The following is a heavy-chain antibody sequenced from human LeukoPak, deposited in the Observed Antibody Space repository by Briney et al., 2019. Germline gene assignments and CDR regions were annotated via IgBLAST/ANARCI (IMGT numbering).Heavy chain of an antibody. CDR1: GGTFSSYA. V-gene: IGHV1-69*13. Sequence: SVKVSCKASGGTFSSYAISWVRQAPGQGLEWMGGIIPIFGTANYAQKFQGRVTITADESTSTAYMELSSQRSEDTAVYYCARAGFGGFGVYYYYMDVWGKGTTVTVSS. CDR3: ARAGFGGFGVYYYYMDV. CDR2: IIPIFGTA. J-gene: IGHJ6*03. D-gene: IGHD3-10*01.